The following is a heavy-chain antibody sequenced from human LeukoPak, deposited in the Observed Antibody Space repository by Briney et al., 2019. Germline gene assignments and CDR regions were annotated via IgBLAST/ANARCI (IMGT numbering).Heavy chain of an antibody. J-gene: IGHJ4*02. Sequence: GGSLRLSCAASGFTFSTYWMTWVRQAPGRGLEWVASLNQDGSEKYYVDSVKGRFTISRDNAQKSLYLEMKSLSAKDTAVYYCARAVTSTEGYWGQGTLVTVSS. CDR2: LNQDGSEK. CDR1: GFTFSTYW. V-gene: IGHV3-7*03. CDR3: ARAVTSTEGY.